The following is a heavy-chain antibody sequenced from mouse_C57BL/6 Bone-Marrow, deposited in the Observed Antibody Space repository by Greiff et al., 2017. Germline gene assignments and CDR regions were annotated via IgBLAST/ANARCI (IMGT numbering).Heavy chain of an antibody. CDR3: ARDYGSRNWYCDV. CDR1: GFTFSSYG. Sequence: EVHLVESGGDLVKPGGSLKLSCAASGFTFSSYGMSWVRQTPDKRLEWVATISSGGSYTYYPDSVKGRFTISRDNAKNTLYLQMSSLKSEDTAMYYCARDYGSRNWYCDVWGTGTTVTVSS. D-gene: IGHD1-1*01. V-gene: IGHV5-6*01. J-gene: IGHJ1*03. CDR2: ISSGGSYT.